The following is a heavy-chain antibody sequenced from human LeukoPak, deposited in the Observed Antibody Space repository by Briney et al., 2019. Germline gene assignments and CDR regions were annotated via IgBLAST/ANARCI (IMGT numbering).Heavy chain of an antibody. D-gene: IGHD6-13*01. J-gene: IGHJ4*02. Sequence: PSETLSLTCTVSGGSISSYYWSWIRQPPGNGLYWIGYIYYSGSTNYNPSLKSRVTISVDTSKNQFSLKLSSVTAADTAVYYCARAGGSSSWYRFDYWGQGTLVTVSS. CDR3: ARAGGSSSWYRFDY. CDR1: GGSISSYY. CDR2: IYYSGST. V-gene: IGHV4-59*08.